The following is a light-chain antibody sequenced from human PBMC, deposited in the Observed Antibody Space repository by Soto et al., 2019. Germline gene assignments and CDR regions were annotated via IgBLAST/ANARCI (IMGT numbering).Light chain of an antibody. J-gene: IGLJ3*02. CDR2: EVS. Sequence: QSALTQPPSASGSPGQSVTISCTGTNSDIGIYDFVSWYQQHPGKAPKLLIYEVSKRPSGVPDRFSGSKSGNTASLTVSDLQTEDAADYFCSAYAGTNDLGVFGGGTKVTVL. CDR3: SAYAGTNDLGV. CDR1: NSDIGIYDF. V-gene: IGLV2-8*01.